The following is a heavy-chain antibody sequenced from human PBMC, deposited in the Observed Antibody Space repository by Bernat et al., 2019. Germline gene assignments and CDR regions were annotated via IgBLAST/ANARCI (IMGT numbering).Heavy chain of an antibody. V-gene: IGHV4-34*01. CDR2: INHSGST. J-gene: IGHJ4*02. D-gene: IGHD1-1*01. CDR3: ARERLAGSYFDY. Sequence: QVQLQQWGAGLLKPSETLSLTCAVYGGSFSGYYWSWIRQPPGKGLEWIGEINHSGSTNYNPSLKSRVTISVDTSKKQFSLKLSSVTAADTAVYYCARERLAGSYFDYWGQGTLVTVSS. CDR1: GGSFSGYY.